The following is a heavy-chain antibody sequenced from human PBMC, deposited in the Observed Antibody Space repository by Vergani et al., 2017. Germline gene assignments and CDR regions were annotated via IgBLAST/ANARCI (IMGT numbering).Heavy chain of an antibody. J-gene: IGHJ3*02. Sequence: QVQLVQSGAEVKKPGSSVKVSCKASGGTFSSYAISWVRQAPGQGLEWMGGIIPIFGTANSARKFQDRFTITADVSTSTAYMELSSLRPEDTAVYYCTKLRDIVVGPAAHTDDAFDMWGEGTMVTVSS. CDR3: TKLRDIVVGPAAHTDDAFDM. CDR2: IIPIFGTA. CDR1: GGTFSSYA. V-gene: IGHV1-69*01. D-gene: IGHD2-2*01.